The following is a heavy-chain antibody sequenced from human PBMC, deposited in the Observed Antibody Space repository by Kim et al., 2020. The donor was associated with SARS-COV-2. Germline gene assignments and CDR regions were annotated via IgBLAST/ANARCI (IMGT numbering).Heavy chain of an antibody. CDR3: ARSILNIEAPRIGVYFHL. D-gene: IGHD5-12*01. Sequence: GGSLRLSCAASGFTFSNYWMSWVRQAPGKGLEWVATLRQDASGKFYVDSVKGRFTISRDNAENSLFLHMSSLRAEDTAVYYCARSILNIEAPRIGVYFHLWGQGTLDTVAS. CDR1: GFTFSNYW. V-gene: IGHV3-7*01. J-gene: IGHJ1*01. CDR2: LRQDASGK.